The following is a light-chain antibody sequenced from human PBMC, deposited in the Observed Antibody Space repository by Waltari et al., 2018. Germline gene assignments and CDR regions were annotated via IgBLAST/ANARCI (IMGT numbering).Light chain of an antibody. CDR2: EDA. CDR3: QAWDPTSHVT. J-gene: IGLJ2*01. V-gene: IGLV3-1*01. CDR1: GLGYKY. Sequence: SYELTQPPSVSVSPGSTASIPCSGAGLGYKYGSWFQQRPGQSPVLVIYEDAKRPSGVPARISGSNSENMATLTISGTQATDEADYYCQAWDPTSHVTFGGGTKLTVL.